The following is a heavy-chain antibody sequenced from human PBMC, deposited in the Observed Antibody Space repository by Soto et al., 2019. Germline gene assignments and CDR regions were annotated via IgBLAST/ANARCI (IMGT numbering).Heavy chain of an antibody. Sequence: SETLSLTCTVSGGSISSGGYSWSWIRQPPGKGLEWIGYIYHSGSTYYNPSLKSRVTISVDRSKNQFSLKLSSVTAADTAVYYCARASTTVTTLDYWGQGTLVTVSS. CDR1: GGSISSGGYS. CDR3: ARASTTVTTLDY. J-gene: IGHJ4*02. V-gene: IGHV4-30-2*01. D-gene: IGHD4-17*01. CDR2: IYHSGST.